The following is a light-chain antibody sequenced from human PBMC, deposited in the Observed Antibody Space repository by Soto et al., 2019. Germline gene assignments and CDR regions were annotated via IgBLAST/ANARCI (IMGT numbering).Light chain of an antibody. CDR1: QRISSN. V-gene: IGKV3-15*01. CDR2: GVF. CDR3: QQCGSSST. J-gene: IGKJ5*01. Sequence: EIVMTQSRATLSVSPGERATLSCRARQRISSNLAWYQQKPGQAPRLLMYGVFTRATGVPDRFSGSGSGTDFTLTISRLEPEDFAVYYCQQCGSSSTFGQGTRLEIK.